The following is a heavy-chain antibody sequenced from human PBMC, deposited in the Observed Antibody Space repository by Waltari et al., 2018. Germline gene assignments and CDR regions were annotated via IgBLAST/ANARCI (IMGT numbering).Heavy chain of an antibody. J-gene: IGHJ4*02. CDR3: ARLSLYYGGREVD. CDR2: IHYSGRT. V-gene: IGHV4-39*01. Sequence: QMQLQESGPGLVKPSETLSLTCTVSGGSVTTSNSLWGWIRQPPGKGLEWIATIHYSGRTYYNASLKSRVSMAVDASKNQFSLRLPYATDADTALYYCARLSLYYGGREVDWGQGTLVTASS. CDR1: GGSVTTSNSL. D-gene: IGHD4-17*01.